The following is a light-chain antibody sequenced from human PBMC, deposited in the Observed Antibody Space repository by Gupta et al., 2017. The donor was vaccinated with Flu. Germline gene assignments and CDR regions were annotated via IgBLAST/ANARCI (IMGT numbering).Light chain of an antibody. CDR1: SIGNKN. V-gene: IGLV3-21*02. CDR3: QENNSSSDHQV. J-gene: IGLJ3*02. CDR2: DDR. Sequence: TSRITSGGTSIGNKNVVCYQQKPNHAPMLIVYDDRHRPSGFPGRFSGTNCGNTATLTISGVDAGDEADYYCQENNSSSDHQVFGGGTKLTVL.